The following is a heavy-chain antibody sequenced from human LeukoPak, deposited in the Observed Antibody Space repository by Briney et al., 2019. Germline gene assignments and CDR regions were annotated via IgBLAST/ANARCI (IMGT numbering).Heavy chain of an antibody. CDR2: IHTSGST. V-gene: IGHV4-4*08. J-gene: IGHJ3*02. Sequence: SETLSLTCTVSGGSISDYYWSWIRQPPGKGLGWIGRIHTSGSTNHNPSLRSRVTISVDTSKNQFSLKLSSVTAADTAVYYCARDQWGGTYIHDAFDIWGQGTMVTVSS. D-gene: IGHD1-26*01. CDR1: GGSISDYY. CDR3: ARDQWGGTYIHDAFDI.